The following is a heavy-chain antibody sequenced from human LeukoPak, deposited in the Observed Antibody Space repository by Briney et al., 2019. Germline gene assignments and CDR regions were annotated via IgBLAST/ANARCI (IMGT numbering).Heavy chain of an antibody. Sequence: GGSLRLSCVASGFPFDRYWMSWVRQAPGKGLEWVANIKHDGSEKNFVDSVKGRFTISRDNAENSLFLQMNSLRADDTVVYFCARQPIYEAYFDFWGQGTLVTVSS. V-gene: IGHV3-7*01. CDR3: ARQPIYEAYFDF. J-gene: IGHJ4*02. CDR2: IKHDGSEK. D-gene: IGHD3-16*01. CDR1: GFPFDRYW.